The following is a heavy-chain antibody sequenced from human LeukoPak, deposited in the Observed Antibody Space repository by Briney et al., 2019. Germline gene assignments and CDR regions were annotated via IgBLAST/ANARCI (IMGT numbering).Heavy chain of an antibody. D-gene: IGHD1-26*01. CDR2: IHADGGRT. V-gene: IGHV3-43*02. Sequence: PGGSLRLSCAASGFAFADYAMHWVRRIPGKGLECVAHIHADGGRTFYADSVKGRFTVFRDNAKNSLFLQMDSLTSDDTAFYYCSTWAFYYGLDVWGQGATVIVSS. CDR1: GFAFADYA. J-gene: IGHJ6*02. CDR3: STWAFYYGLDV.